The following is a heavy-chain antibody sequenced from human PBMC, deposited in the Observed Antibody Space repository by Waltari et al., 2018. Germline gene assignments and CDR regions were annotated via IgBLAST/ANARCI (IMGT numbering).Heavy chain of an antibody. Sequence: IQLVESGGGLVQPGGSLRLSCAASGFTFSRFWMSWVRQAPGKGPEWVANINQDGSEKYYVDSVKCRFTISRDNGKNSLYLQLNSLRVDDTALYYCTDFDYWGLGTLVTVSS. J-gene: IGHJ4*02. CDR2: INQDGSEK. V-gene: IGHV3-7*01. CDR1: GFTFSRFW. CDR3: TDFDY.